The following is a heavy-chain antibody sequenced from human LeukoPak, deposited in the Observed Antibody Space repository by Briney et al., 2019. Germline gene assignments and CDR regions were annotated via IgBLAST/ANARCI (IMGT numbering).Heavy chain of an antibody. CDR3: AKTLRITIFGVVAFGDAFDI. CDR1: GFTFSSYW. Sequence: GGSLRLSCAASGFTFSSYWMHWVRHAPGKGLVWVSRINSDGSSTSYADSVKGRFTISRDNSKNTLYLQMNSLRAEDTAVYYCAKTLRITIFGVVAFGDAFDIWGQGTMVTVSS. CDR2: INSDGSST. V-gene: IGHV3-74*01. D-gene: IGHD3-3*01. J-gene: IGHJ3*02.